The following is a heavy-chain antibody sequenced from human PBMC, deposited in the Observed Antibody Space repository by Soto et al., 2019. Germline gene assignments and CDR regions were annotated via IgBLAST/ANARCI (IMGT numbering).Heavy chain of an antibody. CDR2: IYYSGST. V-gene: IGHV4-59*08. D-gene: IGHD3-9*01. J-gene: IGHJ6*02. CDR3: ARRLGHYDILTGYYYYYGMDV. Sequence: SETLSLTCTVSGGSISSYYWSWIRQPPGKGLEWIGYIYYSGSTNYNPSLKSRVTISVDTSKNQFSLKLSSVTAADTAVYYCARRLGHYDILTGYYYYYGMDVWGQGTLVTVSS. CDR1: GGSISSYY.